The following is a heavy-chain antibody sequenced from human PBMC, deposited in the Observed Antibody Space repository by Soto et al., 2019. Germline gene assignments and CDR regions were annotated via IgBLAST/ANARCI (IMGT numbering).Heavy chain of an antibody. CDR1: GFTFSSYA. CDR3: AKDRGAGGRFSGIAVAGIPS. J-gene: IGHJ5*02. Sequence: EVQLLESGGGLVQPGGSLRLSCAASGFTFSSYAMSWVRQTPGKGLEWVSGISGGGGNTYYADSVTGRFPIYRDNSRNTLYLQKNSLRAADTAIYYCAKDRGAGGRFSGIAVAGIPSWGQGTLVTVSS. D-gene: IGHD6-19*01. CDR2: ISGGGGNT. V-gene: IGHV3-23*01.